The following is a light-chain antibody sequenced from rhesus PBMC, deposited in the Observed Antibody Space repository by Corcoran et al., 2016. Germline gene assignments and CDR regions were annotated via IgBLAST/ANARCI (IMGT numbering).Light chain of an antibody. CDR1: ESVSVFGIDL. CDR3: LQSRNFPRT. CDR2: QVS. Sequence: DIVLTQSPASLAVSPGQRATITCRASESVSVFGIDLILWYQLKPGQPPKLLFYQVSNKESGVPARFSCTGSWTNFTFTIKPVEADDAADYYCLQSRNFPRTFGQGTKVEFK. V-gene: IGKV7-13*01. J-gene: IGKJ1*01.